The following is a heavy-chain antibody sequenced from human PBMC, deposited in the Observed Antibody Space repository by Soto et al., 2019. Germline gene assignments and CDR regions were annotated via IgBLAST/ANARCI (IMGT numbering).Heavy chain of an antibody. V-gene: IGHV4-4*02. CDR2: IYHSGST. Sequence: LSLTCAVSGGSISSSNWWSWVRQPPGKGLEWIGEIYHSGSTNYNPSLKSRVTISVDKSKNQFSLKLSSVTAADTAVYYCARSPRLQQRYSNRRLGGNWFDPWGQGTLVTVSS. D-gene: IGHD6-13*01. CDR1: GGSISSSNW. J-gene: IGHJ5*02. CDR3: ARSPRLQQRYSNRRLGGNWFDP.